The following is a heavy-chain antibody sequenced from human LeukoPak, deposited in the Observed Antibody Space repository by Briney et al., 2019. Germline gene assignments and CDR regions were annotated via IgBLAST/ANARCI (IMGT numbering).Heavy chain of an antibody. CDR1: GYSFTSYA. CDR2: INTNTGNP. Sequence: ASVKVSCKASGYSFTSYATNWVRQAPGQGLEWMGWINTNTGNPTYAQGFTGRFVFSLDTSVSTAYLQISSLKAEDTAVYYCARDGYYGSGSPRLPWGQGTLVTVSS. D-gene: IGHD3-10*01. CDR3: ARDGYYGSGSPRLP. J-gene: IGHJ5*02. V-gene: IGHV7-4-1*02.